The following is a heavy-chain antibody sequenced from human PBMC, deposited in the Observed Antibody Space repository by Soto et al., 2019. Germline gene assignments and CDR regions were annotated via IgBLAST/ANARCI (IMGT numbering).Heavy chain of an antibody. CDR3: ARDNLLGYCSGGSCYSSAQFEDY. J-gene: IGHJ4*02. CDR1: GYTFTSYG. V-gene: IGHV1-18*01. CDR2: ISAYNGNT. Sequence: QVPLVQSGAEVKKPGASVKVSCKASGYTFTSYGISWVRQAPGQGLEWMGWISAYNGNTNYAQKLQGRVTMTTDTSTSTAYMELRSLRSDDTAVYYCARDNLLGYCSGGSCYSSAQFEDYWGQGTLVTVSS. D-gene: IGHD2-15*01.